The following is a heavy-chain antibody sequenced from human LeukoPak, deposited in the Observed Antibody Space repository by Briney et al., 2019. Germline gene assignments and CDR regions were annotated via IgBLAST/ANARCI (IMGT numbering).Heavy chain of an antibody. CDR3: ARGSVPFGVASPGDY. Sequence: ASVKVSCKASGGTFSSYAISWVRQAPGQGLEWMGGIIPIFGTANYAQKFQGRVTITTDESTSTAYMELSSLRSEDTAVYYCARGSVPFGVASPGDYWGQGTLVTVSS. V-gene: IGHV1-69*05. CDR1: GGTFSSYA. J-gene: IGHJ4*02. CDR2: IIPIFGTA. D-gene: IGHD3-3*01.